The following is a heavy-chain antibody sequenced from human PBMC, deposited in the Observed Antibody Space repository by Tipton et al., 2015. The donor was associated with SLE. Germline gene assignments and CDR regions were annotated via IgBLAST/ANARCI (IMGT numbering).Heavy chain of an antibody. CDR3: ARDLWRRWFDP. D-gene: IGHD3-10*01. J-gene: IGHJ5*02. Sequence: TLSLTCAVYGGSFSGYYWSWIRQPPGKGLEWIGEINHSGSPNYNPSLKSRVTMSLDTSKNQFSLKLSSVTAADTAVYYCARDLWRRWFDPWGQGTLVTVSS. CDR2: INHSGSP. CDR1: GGSFSGYY. V-gene: IGHV4-34*01.